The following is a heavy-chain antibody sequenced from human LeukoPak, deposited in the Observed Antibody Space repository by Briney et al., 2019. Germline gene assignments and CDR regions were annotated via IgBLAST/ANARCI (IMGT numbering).Heavy chain of an antibody. V-gene: IGHV4-4*02. D-gene: IGHD3-10*01. CDR2: IYHSGST. CDR3: ARIPVGGTMVRGVRD. Sequence: SETLSLTCAVSGGSISSSNWWSWVRQPPGKGLEWIGEIYHSGSTNYNPSLKSRVIISVDKSKNQFSLKLSSVTAADTAVYYCARIPVGGTMVRGVRDWGQGTLVTVSS. J-gene: IGHJ4*02. CDR1: GGSISSSNW.